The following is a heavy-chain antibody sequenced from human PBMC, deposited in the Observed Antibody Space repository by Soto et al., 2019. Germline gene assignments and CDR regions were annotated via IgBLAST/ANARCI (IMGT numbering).Heavy chain of an antibody. CDR1: GISFCGFW. Sequence: VPLVESGGGSVQPGGTLRLSCVASGISFCGFWMHWVRQVPGKGLVWVARVDSAGSGTSYADSVKGRFTISRDNAKNTLSLQMDSLRVEDTAVYYCATVFEHWGQGIPVTVSS. V-gene: IGHV3-74*01. CDR3: ATVFEH. J-gene: IGHJ4*02. CDR2: VDSAGSGT.